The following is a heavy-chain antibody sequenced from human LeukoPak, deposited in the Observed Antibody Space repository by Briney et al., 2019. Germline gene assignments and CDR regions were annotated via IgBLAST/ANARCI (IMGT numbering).Heavy chain of an antibody. J-gene: IGHJ4*02. CDR3: ARYLLATVVTLPDY. D-gene: IGHD4-23*01. CDR2: INPSGGST. V-gene: IGHV1-46*01. CDR1: GYTFTNYY. Sequence: ASVEVSCKASGYTFTNYYKHWVRQAPGQGLEWMGIINPSGGSTSYAQKFQGRLTMTRDMSTSTVYMELSSLRSEDTAVYYCARYLLATVVTLPDYWGQGTLVTVSS.